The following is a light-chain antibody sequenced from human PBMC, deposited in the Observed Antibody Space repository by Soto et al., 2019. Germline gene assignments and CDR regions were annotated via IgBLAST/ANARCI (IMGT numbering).Light chain of an antibody. CDR2: DAS. V-gene: IGKV3-20*01. Sequence: EIVLTQSPATLSLSPGERATLSCRASQSVRSSLAWYQQQPGQAPRLLIYDASNRATGIPARFSGSGSGTDFTLTISRLEPEDFAVYYCQQYGSSPLTFGGGTKVDIK. J-gene: IGKJ4*01. CDR3: QQYGSSPLT. CDR1: QSVRSS.